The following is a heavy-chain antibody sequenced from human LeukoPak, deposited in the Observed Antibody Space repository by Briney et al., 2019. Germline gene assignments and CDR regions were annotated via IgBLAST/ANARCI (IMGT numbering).Heavy chain of an antibody. CDR1: GGSISSYY. Sequence: PSETLSLTCTVSGGSISSYYWSWIRQPPGKGLEWIGYIYYSGSTNYNPSLKSRVTISVDTSKNQFSLKLSSVTAADTAVYYCARDRRIAARPWEFDPWGQGTLVTVSS. CDR2: IYYSGST. J-gene: IGHJ5*02. V-gene: IGHV4-59*01. CDR3: ARDRRIAARPWEFDP. D-gene: IGHD6-6*01.